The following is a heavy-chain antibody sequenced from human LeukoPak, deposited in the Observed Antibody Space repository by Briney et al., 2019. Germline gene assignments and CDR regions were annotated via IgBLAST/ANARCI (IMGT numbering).Heavy chain of an antibody. CDR2: ISGSGGST. CDR3: ARGTPTTRDFDS. CDR1: GFTFSSYG. J-gene: IGHJ4*02. Sequence: GGSLRLSCAASGFTFSSYGMSWVRQAPGKGLEWVSAISGSGGSTYYADSVKGRFTISRDNSKNTLYLQMNSLRAEDTALYYCARGTPTTRDFDSWGQGTLDTVSS. V-gene: IGHV3-23*01. D-gene: IGHD4-11*01.